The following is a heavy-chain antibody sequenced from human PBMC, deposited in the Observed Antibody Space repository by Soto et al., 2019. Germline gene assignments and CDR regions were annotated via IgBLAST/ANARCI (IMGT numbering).Heavy chain of an antibody. CDR3: ARNPVAGTDYYFDY. CDR2: ISAYNGNT. J-gene: IGHJ4*02. CDR1: GYTFTSYG. Sequence: QVQLVQSGAEVKKPGASVKVSCKASGYTFTSYGISWVRQAPGQGHVWMGWISAYNGNTNYAQTLQGRVTMTTDTSTSTAYMEMRSLRSDDTAVYDCARNPVAGTDYYFDYWGQGILVTVCS. V-gene: IGHV1-18*01. D-gene: IGHD6-19*01.